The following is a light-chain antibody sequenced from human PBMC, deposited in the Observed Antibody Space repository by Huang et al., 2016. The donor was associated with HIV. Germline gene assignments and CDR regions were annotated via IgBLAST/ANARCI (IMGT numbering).Light chain of an antibody. Sequence: DIQMTQSPSSLSASVGDRVTITCQASQDINNFLNWYQQKPGKAPKLLILDASNLQTGVPSRCSGSGSVTHFTFTITSLQRDDIVTYYCQQYDDVPISFGGGTKV. CDR1: QDINNF. CDR3: QQYDDVPIS. V-gene: IGKV1-33*01. CDR2: DAS. J-gene: IGKJ4*01.